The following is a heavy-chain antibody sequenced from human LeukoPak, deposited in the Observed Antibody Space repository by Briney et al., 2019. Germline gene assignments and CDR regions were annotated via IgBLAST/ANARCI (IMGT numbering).Heavy chain of an antibody. CDR1: GYTFTGYY. Sequence: ASVKVSCKASGYTFTGYYMHWARQAPGQGLEWMGWINPNSGGTNYAQKFQGRVTMTRDTSISTAYMELSRLRSDDTAVYYCARDSRRKVAATSGSRWFDPWGQGTLVTVSS. D-gene: IGHD2-15*01. CDR3: ARDSRRKVAATSGSRWFDP. J-gene: IGHJ5*02. CDR2: INPNSGGT. V-gene: IGHV1-2*02.